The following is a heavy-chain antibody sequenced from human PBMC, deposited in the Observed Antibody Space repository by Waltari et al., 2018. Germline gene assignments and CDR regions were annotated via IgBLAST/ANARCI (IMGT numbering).Heavy chain of an antibody. V-gene: IGHV3-7*01. CDR2: INLDAAQK. CDR3: AKSRGFEY. Sequence: EVQLVESGGGLVQPGGSLRLSCGASGLTFSRYWMSWVRQTPGKRVVGVAKINLDAAQKNCVDSVKGRLTISRNNAKSSVYPEVNSLGVEDTGVYYCAKSRGFEYWGQGTLITGSS. D-gene: IGHD2-2*01. CDR1: GLTFSRYW. J-gene: IGHJ4*02.